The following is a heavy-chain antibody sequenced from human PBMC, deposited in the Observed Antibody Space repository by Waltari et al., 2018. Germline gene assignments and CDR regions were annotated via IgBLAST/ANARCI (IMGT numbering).Heavy chain of an antibody. D-gene: IGHD6-19*01. J-gene: IGHJ4*02. CDR2: ISYDGSNK. CDR1: GFPFRSSA. V-gene: IGHV3-30-3*01. Sequence: QVQLVESGGGVVQPGRSLRLSCAASGFPFRSSAMHWFRPAPGKGLEWVAVISYDGSNKYYADSVKGRFTISRDNSKNTLYLQMNSLRAEDTAVYYCARDSARIAVAGIDYWGQGTLVTVSS. CDR3: ARDSARIAVAGIDY.